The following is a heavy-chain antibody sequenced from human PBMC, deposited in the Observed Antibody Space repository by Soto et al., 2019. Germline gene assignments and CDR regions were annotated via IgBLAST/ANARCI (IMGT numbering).Heavy chain of an antibody. CDR2: IYYSGST. J-gene: IGHJ4*02. CDR3: ARGPDRDTRKFDS. CDR1: GGSSSSSGDC. V-gene: IGHV4-39*07. Sequence: ASETLCLTWTVAGGSSSSSGDCWGWIRQPPGKGLGWIGSIYYSGSTYYNPSLKSRVTISVDTSKNQFSLNLTSVTAADTAVYYCARGPDRDTRKFDSWGQGILVTVSS.